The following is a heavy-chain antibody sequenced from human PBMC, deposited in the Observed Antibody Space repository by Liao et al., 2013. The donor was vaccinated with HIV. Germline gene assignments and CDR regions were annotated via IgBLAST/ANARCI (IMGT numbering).Heavy chain of an antibody. J-gene: IGHJ6*03. D-gene: IGHD1/OR15-1a*01. CDR1: GGSINSGNYY. CDR2: IYYSGTT. Sequence: QVQLQESGPGLVKPSQTLSLTCTVSGGSINSGNYYWTWIRQPPGKGLEWIGYIYYSGTTNYNSSLKSRLTISQDTSKNRFSLRLTSVTAADTAVYFCARVSNWNNYYFYIDVWGKGTTVIVSS. CDR3: ARVSNWNNYYFYIDV. V-gene: IGHV4-30-4*08.